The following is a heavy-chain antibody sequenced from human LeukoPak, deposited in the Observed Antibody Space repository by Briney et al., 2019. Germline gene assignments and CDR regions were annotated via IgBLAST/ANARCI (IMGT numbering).Heavy chain of an antibody. CDR3: ARILVLRYFDWLSFGYYFDY. CDR2: IYSSGST. CDR1: GGSISSYF. V-gene: IGHV4-4*07. J-gene: IGHJ4*02. D-gene: IGHD3-9*01. Sequence: SETLSLTCTVSGGSISSYFWSWIRQPAGKGLEWIGRIYSSGSTYYNPSLKSRVTISVDTSKNQFSLKLSSVTAADTAVYYCARILVLRYFDWLSFGYYFDYWGQGTLVTVSS.